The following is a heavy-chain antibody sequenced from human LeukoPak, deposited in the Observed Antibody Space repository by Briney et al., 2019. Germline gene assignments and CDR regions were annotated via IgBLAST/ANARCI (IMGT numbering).Heavy chain of an antibody. CDR3: AKIIIIEVDAFDV. J-gene: IGHJ3*01. CDR2: IGGSGGST. V-gene: IGHV3-23*01. CDR1: GFTFRTYA. D-gene: IGHD3-16*02. Sequence: GGSLRLSCAASGFTFRTYAMSWVRQGPGKGLEWVSTIGGSGGSTYYADSVKGRFTISRDNSKNTLYLQMDSLRAEDTAVYYCAKIIIIEVDAFDVWGRGTMVTVSS.